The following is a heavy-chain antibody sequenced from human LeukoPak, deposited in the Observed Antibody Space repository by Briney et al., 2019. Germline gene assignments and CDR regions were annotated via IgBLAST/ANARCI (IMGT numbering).Heavy chain of an antibody. V-gene: IGHV1-18*01. CDR1: GYTFTSYG. CDR2: ISAYNGNT. J-gene: IGHJ3*02. Sequence: ASVKVSLMSPGYTFTSYGSSWVRQAPGQGLEWMGLISAYNGNTNYAQKLQGRVTMTTDTSTSKAYMELRSLRSDDTAVYYCARDRWSSGWYIAFVYAFYIWGQGTMVTVSS. D-gene: IGHD6-19*01. CDR3: ARDRWSSGWYIAFVYAFYI.